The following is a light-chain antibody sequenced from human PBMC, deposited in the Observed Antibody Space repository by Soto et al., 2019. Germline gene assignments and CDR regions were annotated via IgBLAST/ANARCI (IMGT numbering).Light chain of an antibody. CDR1: SSDVGSYDL. CDR2: EGS. J-gene: IGLJ1*01. CDR3: CSYAGTNTYV. Sequence: QSVLTQPASVSGSPGQSITISCTGTSSDVGSYDLVSWYQQHPGKAPKLMIYEGSKRPSGVSTRFSGSKSGTTASLTISGLQAEDEADYYCCSYAGTNTYVFGNGTKVTVL. V-gene: IGLV2-23*01.